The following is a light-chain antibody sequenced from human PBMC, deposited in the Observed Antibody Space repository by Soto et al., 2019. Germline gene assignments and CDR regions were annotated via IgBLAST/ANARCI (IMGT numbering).Light chain of an antibody. CDR3: QSADSSGTVV. CDR2: KDS. CDR1: ALPKQY. Sequence: SYELTQPPSVSVSPGQTARITCSGDALPKQYAYWYQQKPGQAPVRVIYKDSERPSGLPARFSGSSSGTTVTLTISGVQAEDEADYYCQSADSSGTVVFGGGTKLTVL. V-gene: IGLV3-25*03. J-gene: IGLJ2*01.